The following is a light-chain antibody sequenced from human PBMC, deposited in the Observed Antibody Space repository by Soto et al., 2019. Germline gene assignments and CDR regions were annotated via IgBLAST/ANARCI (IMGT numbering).Light chain of an antibody. V-gene: IGKV3-11*01. CDR1: QSVSSY. CDR3: QQRSNWPGT. Sequence: EIVLTQSPATLSLSPGERATLSCRASQSVSSYLAWYQQKPGQAPRLLIYDASNRATGIPARFSGSGSGTDFTLTISSLEPADFAVYYCQQRSNWPGTFGQGTRLEIK. CDR2: DAS. J-gene: IGKJ5*01.